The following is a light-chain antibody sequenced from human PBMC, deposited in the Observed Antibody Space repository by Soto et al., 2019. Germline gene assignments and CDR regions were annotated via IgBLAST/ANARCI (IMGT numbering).Light chain of an antibody. CDR3: SSYTSSSTPYV. Sequence: QSALTQPASVFGSPGQSITISCTGTSSDVGGYNYVSWYQQHPVKAPKLMIYDVTNRPSGVSDRFSGSKSGNTASLTISGLQAEDEADYYCSSYTSSSTPYVFGTGTKV. CDR2: DVT. J-gene: IGLJ1*01. V-gene: IGLV2-14*01. CDR1: SSDVGGYNY.